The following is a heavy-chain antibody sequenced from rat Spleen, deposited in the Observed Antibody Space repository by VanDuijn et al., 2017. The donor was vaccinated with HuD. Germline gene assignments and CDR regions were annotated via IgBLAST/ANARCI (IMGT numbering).Heavy chain of an antibody. D-gene: IGHD3-8*01. CDR3: ARSNPGLAY. CDR1: GFSLTSYH. J-gene: IGHJ3*01. Sequence: QVQLKESGPGLVQPSQTLSLTCTVSGFSLTSYHVSWVRQPPGKGLEWIAAISSGGNTYYNSALKSRLSISRDTSKSQVFLKMNNLQTEDTAMYFCARSNPGLAYWGQGTLVTVSS. V-gene: IGHV2-6*01. CDR2: ISSGGNT.